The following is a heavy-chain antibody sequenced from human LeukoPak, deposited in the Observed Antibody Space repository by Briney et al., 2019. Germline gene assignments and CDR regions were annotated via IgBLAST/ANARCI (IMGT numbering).Heavy chain of an antibody. V-gene: IGHV3-48*01. CDR1: GFTFSSCS. CDR3: LRDGLFVDYNWVDP. J-gene: IGHJ5*02. Sequence: GESLRLSCAASGFTFSSCSMNWVRHAPGKGLEWVSYISSASNTIYYADSVKGRFTISRDNAKNSLYLQMNSLRAADTAMYYCLRDGLFVDYNWVDPWGQGTLVTVSS. D-gene: IGHD3-10*02. CDR2: ISSASNTI.